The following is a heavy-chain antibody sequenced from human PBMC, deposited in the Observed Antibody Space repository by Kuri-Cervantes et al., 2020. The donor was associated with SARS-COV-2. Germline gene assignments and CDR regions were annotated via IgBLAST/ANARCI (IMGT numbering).Heavy chain of an antibody. V-gene: IGHV1-8*01. D-gene: IGHD3-9*01. Sequence: ASVKVSCKASGYTFTSYGINWVRQAPGEGLEWLGWMNPKRGTTGYAQKFQGRVSMTRDTSRGTAYMELSSLRSDDTAVYYCARNLEYTGSFETWGQGTLVTVSS. CDR2: MNPKRGTT. J-gene: IGHJ5*02. CDR1: GYTFTSYG. CDR3: ARNLEYTGSFET.